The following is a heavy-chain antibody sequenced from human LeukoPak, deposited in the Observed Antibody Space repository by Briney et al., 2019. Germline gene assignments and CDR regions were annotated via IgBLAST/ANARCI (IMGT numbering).Heavy chain of an antibody. CDR2: ISTSGGNT. CDR3: AKESALYSSSPFDY. Sequence: PGGSLRLSCVASGFTFSNYDMSWVRQSPGKGLEWVSAISTSGGNTYYADSVKGRFTISRDNSKNTLYLQMNSLRAEDTAVYYCAKESALYSSSPFDYWGQGTLVTVSS. J-gene: IGHJ4*02. CDR1: GFTFSNYD. D-gene: IGHD6-6*01. V-gene: IGHV3-23*01.